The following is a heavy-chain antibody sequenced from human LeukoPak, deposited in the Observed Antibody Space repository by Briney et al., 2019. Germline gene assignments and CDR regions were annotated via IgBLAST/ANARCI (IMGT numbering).Heavy chain of an antibody. D-gene: IGHD2-2*01. J-gene: IGHJ5*02. CDR3: GRGGCSSTSCRYSDWFDP. CDR2: INHSGST. V-gene: IGHV4-34*01. Sequence: PSETLSLTCAVYGGSFSGYYWSWIRQPPGKGLEWIGEINHSGSTNYNPSLKSGVTISVNTSKNQFSLKLSSVTAAETAVYYCGRGGCSSTSCRYSDWFDPWGEGTLVTVSS. CDR1: GGSFSGYY.